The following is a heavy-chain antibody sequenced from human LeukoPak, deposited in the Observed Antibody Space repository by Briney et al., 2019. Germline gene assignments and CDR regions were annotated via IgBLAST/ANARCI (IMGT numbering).Heavy chain of an antibody. CDR2: ISWNSGSI. CDR3: AKDREYYYGSGSYLDY. D-gene: IGHD3-10*01. J-gene: IGHJ4*02. V-gene: IGHV3-9*01. CDR1: GFTFDDYA. Sequence: GGSLRLSCAASGFTFDDYAMHWVRQAPGEGLEWVSGISWNSGSIGYADSVKGRFTISRDNAKNSLYLQMNSLRAEDTALYYCAKDREYYYGSGSYLDYWGQGTLVTVSS.